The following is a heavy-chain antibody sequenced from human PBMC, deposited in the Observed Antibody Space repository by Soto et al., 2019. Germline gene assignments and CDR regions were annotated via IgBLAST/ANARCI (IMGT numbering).Heavy chain of an antibody. CDR3: ARGNHNLSNHPLFDY. Sequence: TLSLACTVSGDSVTSGGIFWVWLRQHPGKVLEWIGHILDSGSSYPSPSLKSRLTLTVDTSKNQFSLTLTSVLAADTAVYYCARGNHNLSNHPLFDYWGQGILVTVSS. CDR2: ILDSGSS. CDR1: GDSVTSGGIF. V-gene: IGHV4-31*02. J-gene: IGHJ4*02. D-gene: IGHD4-4*01.